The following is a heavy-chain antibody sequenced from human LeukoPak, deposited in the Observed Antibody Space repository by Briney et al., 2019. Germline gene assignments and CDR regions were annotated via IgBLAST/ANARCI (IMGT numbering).Heavy chain of an antibody. CDR1: GFTFSSYA. D-gene: IGHD2-2*01. CDR3: ARGGPYCSSTSCYLGY. V-gene: IGHV3-23*01. CDR2: ISGSGGST. Sequence: PGGSLRLSCAASGFTFSSYAMSWVRQAPGKGLEWVSAISGSGGSTYYADSVKGRFTISRDNAKNSLYLQMNSLRAEDTAVYYCARGGPYCSSTSCYLGYWGQGTLVTVSS. J-gene: IGHJ4*02.